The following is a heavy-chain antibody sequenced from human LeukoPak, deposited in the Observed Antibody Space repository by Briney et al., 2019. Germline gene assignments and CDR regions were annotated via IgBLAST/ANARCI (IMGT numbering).Heavy chain of an antibody. Sequence: PGGSLRLSCAASGFTFSSYAMSWVRQAPGKGLEWVSAISGSGGSTYYADSVQGRFTISRDNSKNTLYLQMNSLRAEDTAVYYCAKDGAVAGTNFDYWGQGTLVTVSS. CDR3: AKDGAVAGTNFDY. V-gene: IGHV3-23*01. CDR2: ISGSGGST. D-gene: IGHD6-19*01. J-gene: IGHJ4*02. CDR1: GFTFSSYA.